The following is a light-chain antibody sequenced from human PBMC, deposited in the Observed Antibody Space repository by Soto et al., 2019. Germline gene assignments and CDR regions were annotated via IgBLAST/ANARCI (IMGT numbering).Light chain of an antibody. CDR2: EVN. J-gene: IGLJ1*01. Sequence: QSALTQPASVSGSPGQSITISCTGTSCDVGGYNYVSWYQHHPGKAPKLMIYEVNNRPSGVSNRFSGSKSGNTASLTISGLQAEDEADYYCSSFTSTSTYVFRAGTKVTVL. CDR1: SCDVGGYNY. V-gene: IGLV2-14*01. CDR3: SSFTSTSTYV.